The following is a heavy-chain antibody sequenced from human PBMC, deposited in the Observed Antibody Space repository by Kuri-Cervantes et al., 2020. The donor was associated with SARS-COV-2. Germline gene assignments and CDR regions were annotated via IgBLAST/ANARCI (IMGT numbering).Heavy chain of an antibody. CDR2: IDWDDDK. Sequence: SGPTLVKPTQTLTLTCTFSGFSLSTSGMCVSWIRQPPGKALEWLARIDWDDDKYYSTSLKTRLTISKDTSKNQVVLTMTNMDPVDTATYYCAHRTEGGDYFDYWGQGTLVTVSS. V-gene: IGHV2-70*12. J-gene: IGHJ4*02. D-gene: IGHD1-14*01. CDR1: GFSLSTSGMC. CDR3: AHRTEGGDYFDY.